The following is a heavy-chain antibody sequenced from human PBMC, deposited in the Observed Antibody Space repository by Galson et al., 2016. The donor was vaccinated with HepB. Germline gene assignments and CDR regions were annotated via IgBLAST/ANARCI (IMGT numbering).Heavy chain of an antibody. D-gene: IGHD3-10*01. J-gene: IGHJ4*03. CDR1: GFSFSTAW. V-gene: IGHV3-15*01. CDR2: SKSKTDGGAI. CDR3: TVCGLTGDLDD. Sequence: SLRLSCAASGFSFSTAWMTWVRQAPGEGLEWIGRSKSKTDGGAIDYAAPVRGRFTISRDDSRDTLLLKMNGLEFEDTAVYYCTVCGLTGDLDDWGRGTRGAVSS.